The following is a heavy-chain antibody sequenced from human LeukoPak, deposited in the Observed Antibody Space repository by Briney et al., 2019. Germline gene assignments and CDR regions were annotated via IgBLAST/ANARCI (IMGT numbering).Heavy chain of an antibody. D-gene: IGHD2-2*01. CDR1: GFTFSRYA. J-gene: IGHJ4*02. Sequence: GGSLRLSCAASGFTFSRYAMNWVRQTPGKGLQWVSYINTDSSDIHYADSVKGRFTISRDNARNTLYLQLSSLRAEDSAVYYCARDTFQPGLIDSWGQGTLVTVSS. V-gene: IGHV3-21*05. CDR2: INTDSSDI. CDR3: ARDTFQPGLIDS.